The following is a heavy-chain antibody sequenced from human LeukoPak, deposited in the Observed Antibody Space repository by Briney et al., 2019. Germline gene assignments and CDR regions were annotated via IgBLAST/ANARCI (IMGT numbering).Heavy chain of an antibody. CDR1: GFTFGDYA. CDR2: IRSKGHGATT. D-gene: IGHD3-3*01. V-gene: IGHV3-49*04. J-gene: IGHJ4*02. Sequence: GGSLRLSCTASGFTFGDYAMNWVRQAPGKGLEWVGFIRSKGHGATTEYAASVKGRFTVSRDDSKSIAYLQMNSLKTEDTAVYYCTSMLYDFWSGQLGGYYFDYWGQGTLVTVSS. CDR3: TSMLYDFWSGQLGGYYFDY.